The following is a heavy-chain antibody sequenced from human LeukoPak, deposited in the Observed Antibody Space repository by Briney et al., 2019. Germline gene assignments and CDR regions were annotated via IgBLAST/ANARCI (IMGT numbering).Heavy chain of an antibody. CDR1: GFTFDDYA. CDR2: VSGDGSAT. V-gene: IGHV3-43*02. CDR3: AKGTQWLVHY. J-gene: IGHJ4*02. Sequence: GGSLRLSCAASGFTFDDYAMHWVRQAPGEGLEWVSLVSGDGSATYYADSVKGRFTISRDNSKNSLYLQMNSLITEDTALCYCAKGTQWLVHYWGQGALVTVSS. D-gene: IGHD6-19*01.